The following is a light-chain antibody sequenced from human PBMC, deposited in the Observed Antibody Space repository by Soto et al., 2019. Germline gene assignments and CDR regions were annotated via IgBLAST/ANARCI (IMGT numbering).Light chain of an antibody. Sequence: DIQMTQSPSTLSASVEDRVTITCRASQTIFRWLAWYQQRPGKAPNLLISDASDLQSGVPSRFSGSGSGAEFTLTIGRLQPDDFATYYCQQYNSYPWTFGQGTKVEF. J-gene: IGKJ1*01. CDR2: DAS. V-gene: IGKV1-5*01. CDR1: QTIFRW. CDR3: QQYNSYPWT.